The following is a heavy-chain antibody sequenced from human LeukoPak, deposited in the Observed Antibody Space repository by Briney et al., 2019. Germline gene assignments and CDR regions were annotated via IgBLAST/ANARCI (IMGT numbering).Heavy chain of an antibody. CDR3: GRDNPLYSRGWSRFGAFDI. Sequence: GGSLRLSCAASGFTFSSYEMNWVRQAPGEGLEWVSYLRGSGITIYYADSVKGRFTISRDNAKHSLDLQMNSLSADDTAVYYCGRDNPLYSRGWSRFGAFDIWGQRTMVTVSS. CDR1: GFTFSSYE. D-gene: IGHD6-19*01. V-gene: IGHV3-48*03. J-gene: IGHJ3*02. CDR2: LRGSGITI.